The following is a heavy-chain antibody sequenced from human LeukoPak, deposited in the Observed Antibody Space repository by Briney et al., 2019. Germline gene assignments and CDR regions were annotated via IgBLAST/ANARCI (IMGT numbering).Heavy chain of an antibody. Sequence: PGGSLRLSCAASGFTFGSYAMSWVRQAPGKGLEWVSSITASGAATYYADSVKGRFTISRDNSKSRLYLQMNSLRAEDTALYYCAKGGALFAVASYFDYWGQGTLVTVSS. CDR1: GFTFGSYA. V-gene: IGHV3-23*01. CDR3: AKGGALFAVASYFDY. D-gene: IGHD6-19*01. J-gene: IGHJ4*02. CDR2: ITASGAAT.